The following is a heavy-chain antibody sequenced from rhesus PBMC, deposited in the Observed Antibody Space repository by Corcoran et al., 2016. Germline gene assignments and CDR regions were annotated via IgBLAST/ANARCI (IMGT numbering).Heavy chain of an antibody. CDR2: IYGSGGST. CDR1: GASISSNY. CDR3: AREEGTVTTVYFEF. Sequence: QVQLQESGPGLVKPSETLPLTCAVSGASISSNYWSWIRQAPGKGLEWIGRIYGSGGSTDYNPYLKSRVTISIDTSKNQFSLKLSSVTAADTAVYYCAREEGTVTTVYFEFWGQGALVTVSS. V-gene: IGHV4S2*01. J-gene: IGHJ1*01. D-gene: IGHD4-23*01.